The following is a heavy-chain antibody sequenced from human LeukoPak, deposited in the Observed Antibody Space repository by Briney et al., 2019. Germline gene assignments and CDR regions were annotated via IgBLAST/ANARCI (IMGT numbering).Heavy chain of an antibody. Sequence: SETLSLTCTVSGGSISSSSYYWGWIRQPPGKGLEWIGSIYYSGSTYYNPSLKSRVTISVDTSKNQFSLKLSSVTAADTAVYYWALWFGELHYYYYMDVWGKGTTVTVSS. J-gene: IGHJ6*03. D-gene: IGHD3-10*01. CDR3: ALWFGELHYYYYMDV. V-gene: IGHV4-39*07. CDR2: IYYSGST. CDR1: GGSISSSSYY.